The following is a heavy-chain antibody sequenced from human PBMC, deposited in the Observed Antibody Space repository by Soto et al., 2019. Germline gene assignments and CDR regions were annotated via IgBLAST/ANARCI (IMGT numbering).Heavy chain of an antibody. V-gene: IGHV3-23*01. J-gene: IGHJ6*02. CDR2: ISGSGGST. Sequence: GGSLRLSCAASGFTFSSYAMSWVRQAPGKGLEWVSAISGSGGSTYYADSVKGRFTISRDNSKNTLYLQMNSLRAEDTAVYYCAKDNRTMVRGVTGPQYYYGMEVWGQGTTVTVSS. D-gene: IGHD3-10*01. CDR3: AKDNRTMVRGVTGPQYYYGMEV. CDR1: GFTFSSYA.